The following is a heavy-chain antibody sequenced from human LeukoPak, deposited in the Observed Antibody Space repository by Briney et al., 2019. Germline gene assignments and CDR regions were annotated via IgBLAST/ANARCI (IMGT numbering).Heavy chain of an antibody. J-gene: IGHJ4*02. CDR3: ARGAYGIVNRWYFDY. CDR2: IDAYNGNT. V-gene: IGHV1-18*04. D-gene: IGHD2-21*01. CDR1: GYTLVSYG. Sequence: ASVKVSCKASGYTLVSYGISWVRQAPGQGLEWIGRIDAYNGNTNYARKFQGRVTVTTDTSTNTAYMELRSLKSDDTAIYFCARGAYGIVNRWYFDYWGQGTLVTVTS.